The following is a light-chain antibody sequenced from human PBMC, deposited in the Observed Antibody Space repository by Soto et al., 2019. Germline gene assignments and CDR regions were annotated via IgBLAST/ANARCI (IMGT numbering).Light chain of an antibody. CDR2: SAS. CDR3: QQYNGWPLT. Sequence: DIVMTQSPATLSVSPGERATLSCRASQNISTNLAWYQQKPGQAPRLLLLSASSRLSDIPARFSGSGSGTEFTLTITGLQSEDFAVYYCQQYNGWPLTFGLGTKAAIK. J-gene: IGKJ1*01. CDR1: QNISTN. V-gene: IGKV3-15*01.